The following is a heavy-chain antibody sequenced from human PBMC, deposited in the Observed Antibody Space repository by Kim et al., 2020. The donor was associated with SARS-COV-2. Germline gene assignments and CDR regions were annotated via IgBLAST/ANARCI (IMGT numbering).Heavy chain of an antibody. J-gene: IGHJ4*02. V-gene: IGHV4-30-2*05. CDR3: AREVEYSGYDY. Sequence: TYYNPSLKSRVTISVDTSKNQFSLKLSSVTAADTAVYYCAREVEYSGYDYWGQGTLVTVSS. CDR2: T. D-gene: IGHD5-12*01.